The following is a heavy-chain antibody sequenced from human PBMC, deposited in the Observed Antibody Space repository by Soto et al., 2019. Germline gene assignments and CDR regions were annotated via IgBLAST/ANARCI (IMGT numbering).Heavy chain of an antibody. Sequence: GESLKISCAASGFTFSSYAMSWVRQAPGKGLEWVSAISGSGGSTYYADSVKGRFTISRDNSKNTLYLQMNSLRAEDTAVYYCAKGDDSSGYLDYWGQGTLVTVSS. V-gene: IGHV3-23*01. J-gene: IGHJ4*02. CDR3: AKGDDSSGYLDY. CDR2: ISGSGGST. CDR1: GFTFSSYA. D-gene: IGHD3-22*01.